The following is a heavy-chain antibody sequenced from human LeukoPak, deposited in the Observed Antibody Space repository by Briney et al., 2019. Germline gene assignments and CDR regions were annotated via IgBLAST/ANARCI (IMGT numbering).Heavy chain of an antibody. Sequence: SETLSLTCTVSGGSIGSYYWSWIRQPPGKGLEWIGSIYHSGSTYYNPSLKSRVTISVDTSKNQFSLKLSSVTAADTAVYYCASGVWFGKGLCWYFDLWGRGTLVTVSS. CDR2: IYHSGST. D-gene: IGHD3-10*01. CDR1: GGSIGSYY. V-gene: IGHV4-59*08. CDR3: ASGVWFGKGLCWYFDL. J-gene: IGHJ2*01.